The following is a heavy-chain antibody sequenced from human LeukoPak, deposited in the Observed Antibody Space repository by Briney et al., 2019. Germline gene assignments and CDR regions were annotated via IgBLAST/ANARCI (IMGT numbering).Heavy chain of an antibody. D-gene: IGHD5-24*01. Sequence: PGGSLRLSCAASAFMFSNYAMHWVRQAPGKGLEWVAVIPYDGSRKYYGDSVKGRFTISRDNFKNTLYLQMNSLRAEDTAIYYCARGGGYNAYFDYWGQGTLVTVSS. CDR2: IPYDGSRK. J-gene: IGHJ4*02. CDR1: AFMFSNYA. V-gene: IGHV3-30-3*01. CDR3: ARGGGYNAYFDY.